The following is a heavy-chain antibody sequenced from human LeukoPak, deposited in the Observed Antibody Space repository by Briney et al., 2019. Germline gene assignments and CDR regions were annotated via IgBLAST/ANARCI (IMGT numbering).Heavy chain of an antibody. CDR3: ARDGNWGLDY. Sequence: PSETLSLTCTVSGGSISSGSYYWSWIRQPAGKGLEWIGRIYTSGSTNYNPSLKSRVTISVDTSKDQFSLKLSSVTAADTAVYYCARDGNWGLDYWGQGTLVTVSS. D-gene: IGHD7-27*01. CDR1: GGSISSGSYY. CDR2: IYTSGST. V-gene: IGHV4-61*02. J-gene: IGHJ4*02.